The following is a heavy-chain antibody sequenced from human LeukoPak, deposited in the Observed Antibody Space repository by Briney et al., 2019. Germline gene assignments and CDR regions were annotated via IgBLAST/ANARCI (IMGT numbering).Heavy chain of an antibody. Sequence: GGSLRLSCAASGFTFSSNWMSWVRQAPGKGLEWVANIKQDGSEKYYVDSVKGRFTISRDNAKNSLYLQMNSLRAEDTAVYYCARDLSRYFDWFDYWGQGTLVTVSS. D-gene: IGHD3-9*01. CDR1: GFTFSSNW. CDR2: IKQDGSEK. CDR3: ARDLSRYFDWFDY. J-gene: IGHJ5*01. V-gene: IGHV3-7*01.